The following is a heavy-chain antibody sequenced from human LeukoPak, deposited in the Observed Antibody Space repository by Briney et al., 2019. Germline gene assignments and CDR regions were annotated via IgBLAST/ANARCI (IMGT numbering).Heavy chain of an antibody. CDR3: ASSKRGTYRFDAYDI. D-gene: IGHD3-16*02. J-gene: IGHJ3*02. Sequence: AGGSLRLSCATSGFTSTTYWISWVRQAPGKGLEWVANIRKDGKEIDYVDSVKGRFTISSDHAKRSINLQMSSLRVEDTAVYYCASSKRGTYRFDAYDIWGQGTMVTVSS. V-gene: IGHV3-7*01. CDR2: IRKDGKEI. CDR1: GFTSTTYW.